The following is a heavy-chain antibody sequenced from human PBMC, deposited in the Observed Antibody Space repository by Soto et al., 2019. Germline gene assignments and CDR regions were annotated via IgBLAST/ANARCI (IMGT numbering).Heavy chain of an antibody. CDR1: GGTFN. D-gene: IGHD7-27*01. CDR2: IIPVIDTA. J-gene: IGHJ3*02. Sequence: SVKVSCKVSGGTFNIRWVRQAPGQGLEWMGGIIPVIDTANYARKFQGRVVISADRATNIVYMEMMSLTLEDTAVYYCARGSGADAFDIWGQGTMVTVSS. CDR3: ARGSGADAFDI. V-gene: IGHV1-69*06.